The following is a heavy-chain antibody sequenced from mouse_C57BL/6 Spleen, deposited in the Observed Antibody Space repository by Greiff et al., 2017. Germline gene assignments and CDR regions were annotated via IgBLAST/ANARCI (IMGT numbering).Heavy chain of an antibody. CDR3: APDYDYDVAEFAY. D-gene: IGHD2-4*01. CDR1: GYTFTDYY. CDR2: INPNNGGT. V-gene: IGHV1-26*01. J-gene: IGHJ3*01. Sequence: EVQLQQSGPELVKPGASVKISCKASGYTFTDYYMNWVKQSPGKSLEWIGDINPNNGGTSYNQKFKGKATLTVDKSSSTAYMELRSLTAEDSAVYYCAPDYDYDVAEFAYWGQGTLVTVSA.